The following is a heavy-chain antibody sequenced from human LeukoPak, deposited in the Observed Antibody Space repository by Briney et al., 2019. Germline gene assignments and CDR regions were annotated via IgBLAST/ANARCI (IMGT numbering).Heavy chain of an antibody. CDR1: GFTFSSYG. CDR3: YLGYNYPRGPFDY. J-gene: IGHJ4*02. D-gene: IGHD5-24*01. Sequence: PGGSLRLSCAASGFTFSSYGMHWVRQAPGKGLEWVAFIRYDGSNKYYADSVKGRFTISRDNSKNTLYLQMNSLRAEDTAVYYCYLGYNYPRGPFDYWGQGTLVTVSS. CDR2: IRYDGSNK. V-gene: IGHV3-30*02.